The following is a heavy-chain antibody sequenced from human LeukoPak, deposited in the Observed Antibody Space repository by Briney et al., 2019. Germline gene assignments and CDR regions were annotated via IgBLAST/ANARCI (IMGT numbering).Heavy chain of an antibody. CDR3: ARHGLGGGRSGSGMDV. J-gene: IGHJ6*02. CDR2: IYYSGSS. Sequence: SETLSLTCTVSGGSISRYYWSWIRQPPGKGLEWIGDIYYSGSSNYNPSLRSRVTISVDTAKNQFSLKLSSLTTADTAVYYCARHGLGGGRSGSGMDVWGQGTTVTVSS. D-gene: IGHD2-15*01. V-gene: IGHV4-59*01. CDR1: GGSISRYY.